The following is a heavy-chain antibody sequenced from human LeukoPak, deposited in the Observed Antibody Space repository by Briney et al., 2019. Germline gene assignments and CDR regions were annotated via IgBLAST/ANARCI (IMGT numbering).Heavy chain of an antibody. D-gene: IGHD2-15*01. CDR2: IYTSGST. CDR3: ARGYCSGGSCYSSYWYFDL. J-gene: IGHJ2*01. V-gene: IGHV4-4*07. Sequence: PSETLSLTCTVSGGSISSYSGTWIRQPAGKGLEWIGRIYTSGSTNYNPSLKSRVTMSVDTSKNQFSLKLISVTAADTAVYYCARGYCSGGSCYSSYWYFDLWGRGTLVTVSS. CDR1: GGSISSYS.